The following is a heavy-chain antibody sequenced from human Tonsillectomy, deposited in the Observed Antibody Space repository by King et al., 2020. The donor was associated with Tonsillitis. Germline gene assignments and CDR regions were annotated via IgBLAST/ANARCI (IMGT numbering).Heavy chain of an antibody. D-gene: IGHD2-2*01. CDR2: IHTSGST. CDR3: ARDQPVGSTRFDF. CDR1: GASMSSYY. J-gene: IGHJ4*02. Sequence: VQLQESGPGLVKPSETLSLNCTVSGASMSSYYWSWIRQPAEKGLEWIGRIHTSGSTNYNPSLESRVTMSLDTSKNQFSLKLTSMTAADTAVYYCARDQPVGSTRFDFWGQGILVTVSS. V-gene: IGHV4-4*07.